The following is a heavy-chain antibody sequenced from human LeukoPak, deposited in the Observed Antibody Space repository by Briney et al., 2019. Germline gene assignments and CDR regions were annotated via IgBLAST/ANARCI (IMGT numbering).Heavy chain of an antibody. CDR2: TSSDGSIT. CDR1: GFAINNYA. Sequence: GRSLRLSCAASGFAINNYAMHWVRQSPGKGLEWVAVTSSDGSITLYEDSVKGRFTISADISKDLLYLQMDSLRADDTAIYYCARDPIGGPPDFFDTWGQGTLVSVSS. V-gene: IGHV3-30*04. J-gene: IGHJ4*02. D-gene: IGHD3-10*01. CDR3: ARDPIGGPPDFFDT.